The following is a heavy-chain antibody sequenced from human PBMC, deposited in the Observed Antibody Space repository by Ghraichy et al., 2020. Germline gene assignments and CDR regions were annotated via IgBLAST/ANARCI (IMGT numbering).Heavy chain of an antibody. CDR1: GFTLSSYA. V-gene: IGHV3-23*01. CDR3: VKGKGSSWNAILFES. D-gene: IGHD6-13*01. Sequence: GESLRLSCAASGFTLSSYAMSWVRQAPGKGLEWVSGSGSGGSIYYADSVKGRFSISRDNSKNTLYLQMNSLRVEDTAVYSCVKGKGSSWNAILFESWGQGTMVTVSS. CDR2: SGSGGSI. J-gene: IGHJ3*02.